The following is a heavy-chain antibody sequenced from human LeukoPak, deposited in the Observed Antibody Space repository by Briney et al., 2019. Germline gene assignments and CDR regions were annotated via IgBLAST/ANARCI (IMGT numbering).Heavy chain of an antibody. CDR1: GYTLTELS. J-gene: IGHJ4*02. D-gene: IGHD1-26*01. CDR3: ATVGGSYYGSHFDY. V-gene: IGHV1-24*01. Sequence: ASVTVSCKVSGYTLTELSMHWVRQAPGKGLEGMGGFDPEDGETIYAQKFQGRVTMTEDTSTDTAYMELSSLRSEDTAVYYCATVGGSYYGSHFDYWGQGTLVTVSS. CDR2: FDPEDGET.